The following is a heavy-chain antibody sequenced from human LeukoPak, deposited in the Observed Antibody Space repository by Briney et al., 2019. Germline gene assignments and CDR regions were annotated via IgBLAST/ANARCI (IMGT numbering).Heavy chain of an antibody. J-gene: IGHJ4*02. Sequence: GGSLRLSCAASGFSFSSYSMNWVRQAPGKGLEWVSSISGSSSFKYYADSVKGRFTISRDNAKNSLYLQMNSLRAEDTAVYYCARDYNFDYWGQGTLVTVSS. CDR3: ARDYNFDY. CDR2: ISGSSSFK. V-gene: IGHV3-21*01. CDR1: GFSFSSYS.